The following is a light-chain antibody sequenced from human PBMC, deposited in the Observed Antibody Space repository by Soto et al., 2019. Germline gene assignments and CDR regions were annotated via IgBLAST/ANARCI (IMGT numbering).Light chain of an antibody. J-gene: IGLJ1*01. V-gene: IGLV1-44*01. Sequence: QSVLTQPPSASGTPVQTVTISCSGSSSNIGTSSVHWYKHLPGTAPKPLIYTNDQRPSGVPDRFSGSKSGTSASPAISGLQSEDEADYYCAVWDDSLNGHVFGAGTKVTVL. CDR1: SSNIGTSS. CDR2: TND. CDR3: AVWDDSLNGHV.